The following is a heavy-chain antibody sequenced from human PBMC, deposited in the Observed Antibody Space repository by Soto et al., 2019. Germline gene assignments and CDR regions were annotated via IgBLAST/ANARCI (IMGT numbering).Heavy chain of an antibody. CDR3: AREIWQWFGELSFDYGMDV. Sequence: QVQLVQSGAEVKKPGSSVKVSCKASGGTFSSYTISWVRQAPGQGLEWMGRIIPILGIANYAQKFQGRVTITADKSTSTAYMELSSLRSEDTAVYYCAREIWQWFGELSFDYGMDVWGQGTTVTVSS. V-gene: IGHV1-69*08. CDR1: GGTFSSYT. D-gene: IGHD3-10*01. J-gene: IGHJ6*02. CDR2: IIPILGIA.